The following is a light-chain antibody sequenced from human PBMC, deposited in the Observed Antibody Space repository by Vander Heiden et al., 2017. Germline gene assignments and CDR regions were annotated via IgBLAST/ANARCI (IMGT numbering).Light chain of an antibody. Sequence: DIVMTQSPLSLPVTPGEPASISCRSSQSLLHSNGYNYLDWYLQKPGQSPQLLIYLGSNRASGVPDRYSGRGSRTDFTLKISRVEAEDVGVYYCMQALQTPCTFGQGTRLEIK. CDR2: LGS. CDR3: MQALQTPCT. J-gene: IGKJ5*01. CDR1: QSLLHSNGYNY. V-gene: IGKV2-28*01.